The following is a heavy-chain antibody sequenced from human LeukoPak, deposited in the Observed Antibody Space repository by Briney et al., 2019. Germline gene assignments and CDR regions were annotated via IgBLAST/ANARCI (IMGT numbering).Heavy chain of an antibody. CDR3: ARDLNTYYYGSGSPGPI. Sequence: GGSLRLSCAASGFVVSTNYMSWGRQAPGKGLEWVAVIWYDGSKKYYVDSVKGRFTISREDSENTLYLQMNSLRAEDTAVYYCARDLNTYYYGSGSPGPIWGQGTMVTVSS. D-gene: IGHD3-10*01. V-gene: IGHV3-33*08. J-gene: IGHJ3*02. CDR1: GFVVSTNY. CDR2: IWYDGSKK.